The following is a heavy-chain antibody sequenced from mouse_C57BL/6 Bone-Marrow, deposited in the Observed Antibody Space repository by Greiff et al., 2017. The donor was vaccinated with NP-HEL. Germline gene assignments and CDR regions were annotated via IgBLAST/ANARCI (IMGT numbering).Heavy chain of an antibody. J-gene: IGHJ3*01. Sequence: EVKLVESGPGLVKPSQSLSLTCSVTGYSITSGYYWNWIRQFPGNKLEWMGYISYDGSNNYNPSLKNRISITRDTSKNQFFLKLNSVTTEDTATYYCARVSYYYGSSWFAYWGQGTLVTVSA. CDR2: ISYDGSN. CDR3: ARVSYYYGSSWFAY. V-gene: IGHV3-6*01. D-gene: IGHD1-1*01. CDR1: GYSITSGYY.